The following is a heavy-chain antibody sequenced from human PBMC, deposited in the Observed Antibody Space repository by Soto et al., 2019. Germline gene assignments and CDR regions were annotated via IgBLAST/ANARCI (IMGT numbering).Heavy chain of an antibody. J-gene: IGHJ5*02. CDR1: GGSFSGYY. Sequence: SETLSLTCAVYGGSFSGYYWSWIRQPPGKGLEWIGEINHSGSTNYNPSLKSRVTISVDTSKNQFSLKLSSVTAADTAVYYCARQTGTTLRVINWFDPWGQGTLVTVSS. CDR3: ARQTGTTLRVINWFDP. V-gene: IGHV4-34*01. D-gene: IGHD1-7*01. CDR2: INHSGST.